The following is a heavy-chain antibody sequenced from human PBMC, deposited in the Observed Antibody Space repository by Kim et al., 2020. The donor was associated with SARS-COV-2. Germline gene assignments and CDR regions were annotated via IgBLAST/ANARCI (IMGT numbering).Heavy chain of an antibody. V-gene: IGHV1-46*01. J-gene: IGHJ4*02. Sequence: SGGSTSNAQKYQGRVTMTRNTSTSTVYMELSSLRSEDTAVYYCARLKADYWGQGTLVTVSS. CDR2: SGGST. CDR3: ARLKADY.